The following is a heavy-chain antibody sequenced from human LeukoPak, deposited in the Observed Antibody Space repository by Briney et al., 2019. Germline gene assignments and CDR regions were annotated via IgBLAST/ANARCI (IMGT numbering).Heavy chain of an antibody. CDR3: AKVGYSYGFYYYMDV. J-gene: IGHJ6*03. CDR2: IANDGKTT. CDR1: GFTFSSFG. Sequence: GGSLRLSCAASGFTFSSFGMHWVRQAPGKGLEWVAVIANDGKTTYYADSVKGRFTISRDNSKNTLYLQMNSLRAEDTAVYYCAKVGYSYGFYYYMDVWGKGTTVTVSS. V-gene: IGHV3-30*18. D-gene: IGHD5-18*01.